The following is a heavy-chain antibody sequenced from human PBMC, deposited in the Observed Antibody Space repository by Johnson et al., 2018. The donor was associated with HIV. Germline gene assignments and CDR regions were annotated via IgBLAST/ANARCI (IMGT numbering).Heavy chain of an antibody. J-gene: IGHJ3*02. D-gene: IGHD5-12*01. V-gene: IGHV3-20*04. CDR3: ARRDGFDYGNAFDI. Sequence: VQLVESGGGLVQPGGSLRLSCAASGFTFSSYAMSWVRQAPGKGLEWVSGINWNGGSTGYADSVKGRFTISRDNAKNSLYLQMNSLRADDTALYYCARRDGFDYGNAFDIWGQGTMVTVSS. CDR2: INWNGGST. CDR1: GFTFSSYA.